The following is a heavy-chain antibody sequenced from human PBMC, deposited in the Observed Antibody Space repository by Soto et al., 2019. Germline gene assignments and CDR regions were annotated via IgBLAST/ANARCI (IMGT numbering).Heavy chain of an antibody. D-gene: IGHD6-19*01. Sequence: QVQLVESGGGVVQPGRSLRLSCAASGFTFSSYGMHWVRQAPGKGLEWVAVISYDGSNKYYADSVKGRFTISRDNSKNTLYLQMNSLRAEDTAVYYCAKDRGEQLLVFDYWGQGTLVTVSS. CDR3: AKDRGEQLLVFDY. J-gene: IGHJ4*02. CDR2: ISYDGSNK. V-gene: IGHV3-30*18. CDR1: GFTFSSYG.